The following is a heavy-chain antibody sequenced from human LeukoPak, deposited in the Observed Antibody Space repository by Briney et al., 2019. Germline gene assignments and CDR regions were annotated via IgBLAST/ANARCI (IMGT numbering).Heavy chain of an antibody. J-gene: IGHJ4*02. CDR2: ISGSGGST. Sequence: GGSLRLSCAASGFTFSSYWMHWVRQAPGKGLEWVSAISGSGGSTYYADSVKGRFTISRDNSKNTLYLQMNSLRAEDTAVYYCANNRRFRYDYWGQGTLVTVSS. CDR3: ANNRRFRYDY. D-gene: IGHD3-9*01. CDR1: GFTFSSYW. V-gene: IGHV3-23*01.